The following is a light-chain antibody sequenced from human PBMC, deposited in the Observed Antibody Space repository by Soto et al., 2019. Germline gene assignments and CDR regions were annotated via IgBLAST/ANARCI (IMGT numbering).Light chain of an antibody. CDR3: QQYNSYRA. J-gene: IGKJ1*01. CDR1: QSISSW. V-gene: IGKV1-5*03. CDR2: KAS. Sequence: DIQMTQSPSTLSASVGDRVTITCRASQSISSWLAWHQQKPGKAPKLLISKASSLESGVPSRFSASGSGTEFTLTINSLQPDDFATYYCQQYNSYRAFGQGTKV.